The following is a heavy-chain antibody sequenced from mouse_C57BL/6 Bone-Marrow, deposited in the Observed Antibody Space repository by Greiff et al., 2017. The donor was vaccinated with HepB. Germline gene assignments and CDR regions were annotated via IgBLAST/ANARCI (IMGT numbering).Heavy chain of an antibody. CDR2: IDPENGDT. V-gene: IGHV14-4*01. Sequence: DVKLVESGAELVRPGASVKLSCTASGFNIKDDYMHWVKQRPEQGLEWIGWIDPENGDTEYASKFQGKATITADTSSNTAYLQLSSLTSEDTAVYYCTTRIGMDYWGQGTSVTVSS. CDR1: GFNIKDDY. CDR3: TTRIGMDY. J-gene: IGHJ4*01.